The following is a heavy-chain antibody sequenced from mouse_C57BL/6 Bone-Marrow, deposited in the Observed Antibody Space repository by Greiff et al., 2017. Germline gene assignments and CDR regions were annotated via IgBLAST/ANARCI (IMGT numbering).Heavy chain of an antibody. V-gene: IGHV1-69*01. CDR1: GYTFTSYW. Sequence: QVQLKQPGAELVMPGASVKLSCKASGYTFTSYWMHWVKQRPGQGLEWIGEIDPSDSYTNYNQKFKGKSTLTVDKSSSTAYMQLSSLTSEDSAVYYCAREGYGYFLFAYWGQGTLVTVSA. J-gene: IGHJ3*01. D-gene: IGHD2-2*01. CDR2: IDPSDSYT. CDR3: AREGYGYFLFAY.